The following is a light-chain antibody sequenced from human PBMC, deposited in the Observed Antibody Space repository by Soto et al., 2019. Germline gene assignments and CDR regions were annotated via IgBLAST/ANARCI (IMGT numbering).Light chain of an antibody. CDR1: QSVSSSY. V-gene: IGKV3D-20*02. CDR3: QQRSTWPLT. CDR2: GAS. J-gene: IGKJ4*01. Sequence: EIVLTQSPGTLSLSPRERATLSCRASQSVSSSYLAWYQQKPGQAPRLLIYGASSRATGIPDRFSGSGSGTDFTLTISRLEPEDFAVYYCQQRSTWPLTFGGGTKVDIK.